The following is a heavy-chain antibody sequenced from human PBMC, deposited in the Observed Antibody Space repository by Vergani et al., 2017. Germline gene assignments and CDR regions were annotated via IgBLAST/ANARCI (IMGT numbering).Heavy chain of an antibody. CDR3: AKDTAYSYGGCFDY. J-gene: IGHJ4*02. CDR1: GFTFDDYA. CDR2: ISWNSGSI. D-gene: IGHD5-18*01. Sequence: EVQLVESGGGLVQPGRSLRLSCAASGFTFDDYAMHWVRHAPGKGLEWVSGISWNSGSIGYADSVKGRFTISRDNAKNSLYLQMNSLRAEDTALYYCAKDTAYSYGGCFDYWGQGTLVTVSS. V-gene: IGHV3-9*01.